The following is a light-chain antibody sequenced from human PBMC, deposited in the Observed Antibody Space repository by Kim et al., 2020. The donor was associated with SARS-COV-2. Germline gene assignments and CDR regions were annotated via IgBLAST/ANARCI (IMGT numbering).Light chain of an antibody. CDR3: SSYTSSSTLEGV. V-gene: IGLV2-14*03. J-gene: IGLJ2*01. Sequence: LTCTGTSSDVGGYNYVSWYQQHPGKAPKLMIYDVSNRPSGVSNRFSGSKSGNTASLTISGLQAEDEADYYCSSYTSSSTLEGVFGGGTQLTVL. CDR2: DVS. CDR1: SSDVGGYNY.